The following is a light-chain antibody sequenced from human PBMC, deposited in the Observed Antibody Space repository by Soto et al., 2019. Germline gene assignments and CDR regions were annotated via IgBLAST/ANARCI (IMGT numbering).Light chain of an antibody. CDR3: SSYAGSNNLL. Sequence: QSALTQPPSASGSPGQSVTMSCTGTSSDVGGYNFVSWYQQHPGKAPKLLIYEVTKRPSGVPDRISGSKSGNTASLTVSGLQAEDEADYYCSSYAGSNNLLFGGGTKVTVL. J-gene: IGLJ2*01. CDR2: EVT. V-gene: IGLV2-8*01. CDR1: SSDVGGYNF.